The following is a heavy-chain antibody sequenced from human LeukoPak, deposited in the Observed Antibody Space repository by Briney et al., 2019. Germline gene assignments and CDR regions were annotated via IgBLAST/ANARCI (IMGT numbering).Heavy chain of an antibody. CDR1: GFTFSSYG. V-gene: IGHV3-30*18. D-gene: IGHD3-22*01. J-gene: IGHJ4*02. CDR2: ISYDGSNK. CDR3: AKDYYYDSSGYYDY. Sequence: PGGSLRLSCAASGFTFSSYGMHWVRQAPGKGLEWVAVISYDGSNKYYADSVKGRFTISRDNSKNTLYLQMNSLRAEDTAVYYCAKDYYYDSSGYYDYWGQGTLVTVSS.